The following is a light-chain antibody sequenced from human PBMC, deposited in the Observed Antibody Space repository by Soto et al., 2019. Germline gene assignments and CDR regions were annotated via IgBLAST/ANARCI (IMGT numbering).Light chain of an antibody. Sequence: IVMTQSPVTLSMSPGDRATLSCRASQNVATNVAWYQQKPGQAPRLLIYGASIRATGVPARFSGSGSGTEFTLTIDSLQSEDLAVFYCHQATSGLRTFGRGTRVE. V-gene: IGKV3-15*01. CDR3: HQATSGLRT. CDR2: GAS. J-gene: IGKJ1*01. CDR1: QNVATN.